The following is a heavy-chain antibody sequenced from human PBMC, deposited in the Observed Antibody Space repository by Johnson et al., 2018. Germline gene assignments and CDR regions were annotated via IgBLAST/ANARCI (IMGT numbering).Heavy chain of an antibody. Sequence: VQLVQSGGGVVQPGRSLRLSCAASGFTFSSYSMNWVRQAPGKGLEWVSYISSSSSTIYYADSVKGRFTISRDNAKNSLYLQMNSLRAEETAVYYCARVIVVAHAFYIWGQGTMVTVSS. CDR2: ISSSSSTI. CDR1: GFTFSSYS. V-gene: IGHV3-48*01. D-gene: IGHD2-15*01. J-gene: IGHJ3*02. CDR3: ARVIVVAHAFYI.